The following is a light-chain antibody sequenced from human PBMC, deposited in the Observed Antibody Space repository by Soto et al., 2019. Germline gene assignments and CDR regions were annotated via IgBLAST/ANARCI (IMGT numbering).Light chain of an antibody. CDR1: SSDVGTYNL. CDR3: SSYTSSSTYV. V-gene: IGLV2-14*02. CDR2: EST. Sequence: QSVLTQPASVSGSPGQSITFSCTGTSSDVGTYNLVSWYQQRPGKAPKLMIFESTKRPSGVSNRFSGSKSGNTASLTISGLQAEDEADYYCSSYTSSSTYVFGTGTKFTVL. J-gene: IGLJ1*01.